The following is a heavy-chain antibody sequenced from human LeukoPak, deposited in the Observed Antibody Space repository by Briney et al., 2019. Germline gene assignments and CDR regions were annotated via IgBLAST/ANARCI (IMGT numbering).Heavy chain of an antibody. CDR2: VNPSGSV. CDR1: GGSFRTYY. Sequence: SETLSLTCAVYGGSFRTYYWSSWIRQPPGKGLEWTGEVNPSGSVNYNPSLKSRVSISVDTSKNQFSLKVTSVTAADTAVYYCATRIGYSGYDLRLDPWGQGTLVTVSS. J-gene: IGHJ5*02. V-gene: IGHV4-34*01. CDR3: ATRIGYSGYDLRLDP. D-gene: IGHD5-12*01.